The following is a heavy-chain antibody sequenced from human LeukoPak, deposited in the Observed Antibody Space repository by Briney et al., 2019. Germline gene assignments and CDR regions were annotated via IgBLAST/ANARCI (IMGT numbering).Heavy chain of an antibody. CDR3: TTDMESEGDSSGYDYFDY. D-gene: IGHD3-22*01. Sequence: GGSLRLSCAASGFTFSNAWMSWVRQAPGKGLEWVGRIKSKTDGGTTDYAAPVKGRFTISRDDSKNTLYLQMNSLKTEDTAVYYCTTDMESEGDSSGYDYFDYWGQGTLVTVSS. J-gene: IGHJ4*02. CDR1: GFTFSNAW. V-gene: IGHV3-15*01. CDR2: IKSKTDGGTT.